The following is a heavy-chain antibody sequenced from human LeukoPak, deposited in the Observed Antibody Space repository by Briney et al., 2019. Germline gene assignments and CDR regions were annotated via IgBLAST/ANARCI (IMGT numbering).Heavy chain of an antibody. J-gene: IGHJ6*03. Sequence: SETLSLTCTVSGGSISSYYWSWIRQPPGKGLEWIGYIYYSGSTNYNPSLKSRVTISVDTSKNQFSLKLSSVTTADTAVYYCARSLAVAGYYYNYYMDVWGKGTTVSVSS. CDR2: IYYSGST. V-gene: IGHV4-59*01. CDR3: ARSLAVAGYYYNYYMDV. D-gene: IGHD6-19*01. CDR1: GGSISSYY.